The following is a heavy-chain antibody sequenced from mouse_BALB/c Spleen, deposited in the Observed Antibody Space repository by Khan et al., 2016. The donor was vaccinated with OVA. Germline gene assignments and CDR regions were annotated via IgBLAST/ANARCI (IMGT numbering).Heavy chain of an antibody. V-gene: IGHV3-2*02. CDR3: ARGNYYGYYFDY. Sequence: EVQLQESGPGLVKPSQSLSLTCTVTGYSITSGYAWNWIRQFPGNKLEWMGYISYSGGTSYNSSLKSRISITRDTSKNQFFLQLNSVTTEDTATYYCARGNYYGYYFDYWGQGTPLTVSS. CDR1: GYSITSGYA. J-gene: IGHJ2*01. D-gene: IGHD1-1*01. CDR2: ISYSGGT.